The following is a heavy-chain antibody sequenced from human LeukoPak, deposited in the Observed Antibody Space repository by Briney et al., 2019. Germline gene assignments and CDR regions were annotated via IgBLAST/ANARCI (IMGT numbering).Heavy chain of an antibody. Sequence: PGGSLRLSCEASGISFNNYGMHWVRQAPGKGLEWVAVIWYDGSNKYYADSVKGRFTISRDHSKNTLYLQMKSLRAEDTAVYYCAKAPISERYCSGGSCYLDYWGQGTLVTVSS. CDR1: GISFNNYG. CDR2: IWYDGSNK. CDR3: AKAPISERYCSGGSCYLDY. J-gene: IGHJ4*02. D-gene: IGHD2-15*01. V-gene: IGHV3-33*06.